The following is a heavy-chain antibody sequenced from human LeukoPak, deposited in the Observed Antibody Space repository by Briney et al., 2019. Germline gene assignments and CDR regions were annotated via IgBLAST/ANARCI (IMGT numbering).Heavy chain of an antibody. Sequence: SETLSLTCAVYGGSFSGYYWSWIRQPPGKGLEWIGEINHSGSTNYNPSLKSRVTISVDTSKNQFSLKLSSVTAADTAVYYCARDPANSYCRSTSCLSFRFGFDPWGQGTLVTVSS. CDR1: GGSFSGYY. V-gene: IGHV4-34*01. CDR3: ARDPANSYCRSTSCLSFRFGFDP. J-gene: IGHJ5*02. CDR2: INHSGST. D-gene: IGHD2-2*01.